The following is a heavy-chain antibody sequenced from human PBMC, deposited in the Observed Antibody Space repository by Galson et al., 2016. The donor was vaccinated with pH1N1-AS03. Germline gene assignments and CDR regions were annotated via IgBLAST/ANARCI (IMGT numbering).Heavy chain of an antibody. CDR2: ISGSGNNT. CDR3: AKDKGLGGGSCYQY. Sequence: SLRLSCAASGFTFSSYAMHWVRQAPGKGLEWVSAISGSGNNTYYGDSVKGRLTISRDNSKNMLYLQMNSLRAEDTAVYYCAKDKGLGGGSCYQYWGQGTLVTVSS. V-gene: IGHV3-23*01. CDR1: GFTFSSYA. D-gene: IGHD2-15*01. J-gene: IGHJ4*02.